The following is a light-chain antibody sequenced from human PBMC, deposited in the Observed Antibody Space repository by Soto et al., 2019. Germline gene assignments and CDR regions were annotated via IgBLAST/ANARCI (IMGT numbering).Light chain of an antibody. CDR2: EGS. CDR3: CSYAGSSV. J-gene: IGLJ1*01. V-gene: IGLV2-23*01. CDR1: SSDVGSYNL. Sequence: QSALTQPASVSGSPGQSITISCTGTSSDVGSYNLVSWYQQHPGKAPKLMIYEGSKRPSGVSNRFSGSKSGNTASLTISGLQAEDEADYYCCSYAGSSVFGTGPRSPS.